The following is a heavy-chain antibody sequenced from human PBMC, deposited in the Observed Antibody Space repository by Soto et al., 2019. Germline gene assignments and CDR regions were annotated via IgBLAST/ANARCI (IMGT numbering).Heavy chain of an antibody. CDR2: IYYSGST. V-gene: IGHV4-31*03. D-gene: IGHD3-22*01. CDR3: ARAGDSSGYYYGKIDY. CDR1: GGSISSGGYY. J-gene: IGHJ4*02. Sequence: QVQLQESGTGLVKPSQTLSLTCTVSGGSISSGGYYWSWIRQHPGKGLEWIGYIYYSGSTYYNPSLKSRVTISVDTSKNQFSLKLSSVTAADTAVYYFARAGDSSGYYYGKIDYWGQGTLVTVSS.